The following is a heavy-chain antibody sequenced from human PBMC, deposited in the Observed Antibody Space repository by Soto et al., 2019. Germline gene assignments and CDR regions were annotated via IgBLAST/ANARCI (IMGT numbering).Heavy chain of an antibody. CDR2: ISSDGNSK. V-gene: IGHV3-30-3*01. CDR3: ARDDEGGSDCDLGY. D-gene: IGHD1-26*01. CDR1: GFTFSSHY. Sequence: QAHLVESGGGVVQPGRSLTLSCAVSGFTFSSHYMHWVRQAPGKGLEWVALISSDGNSKYYADSVKGRFTTSRDNSKNTMYLQMNSLRVEDTAVYYCARDDEGGSDCDLGYWGQGALVTVYS. J-gene: IGHJ4*02.